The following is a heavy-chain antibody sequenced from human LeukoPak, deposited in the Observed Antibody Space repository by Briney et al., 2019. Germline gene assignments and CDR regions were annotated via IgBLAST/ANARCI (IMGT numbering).Heavy chain of an antibody. J-gene: IGHJ4*02. CDR2: IYYSGST. Sequence: SETLSLTCTVSGGSISSYYWSWIRQPPGKGLEWIGFIYYSGSTNYNPSLKSRVTMSVDTSKNQFSLKLSSVTAVDTAVYYCARGFRWLDYWGQGTLVTVSS. V-gene: IGHV4-59*01. CDR3: ARGFRWLDY. D-gene: IGHD4-23*01. CDR1: GGSISSYY.